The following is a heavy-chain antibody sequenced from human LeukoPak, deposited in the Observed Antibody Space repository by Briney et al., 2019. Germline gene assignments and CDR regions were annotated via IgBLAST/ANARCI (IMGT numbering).Heavy chain of an antibody. J-gene: IGHJ4*02. Sequence: GGSLRLSCAASGFTFSSYGMHWVRQVPGKGLEWVAFIGYDGSNTYYADSVKGRFTISRDNSKNTLYLQMNSLRGEDTAVHYCAKDLNWGFVEWGQGTLVTVSS. V-gene: IGHV3-30*02. D-gene: IGHD7-27*01. CDR3: AKDLNWGFVE. CDR2: IGYDGSNT. CDR1: GFTFSSYG.